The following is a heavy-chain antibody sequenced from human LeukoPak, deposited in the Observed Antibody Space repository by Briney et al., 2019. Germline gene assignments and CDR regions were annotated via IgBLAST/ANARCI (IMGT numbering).Heavy chain of an antibody. CDR2: ISGSGGST. V-gene: IGHV3-23*01. CDR3: AKASSALGHCSGGSCYSVDY. J-gene: IGHJ4*02. Sequence: GGSLRLSCAASGFTFSSYAMSWVRQAPGKGLEWVSAISGSGGSTYYADSVKGRFTISRDNSKNTLYLQMNSLRAEDTAVYYCAKASSALGHCSGGSCYSVDYWGQGTLVTVSS. D-gene: IGHD2-15*01. CDR1: GFTFSSYA.